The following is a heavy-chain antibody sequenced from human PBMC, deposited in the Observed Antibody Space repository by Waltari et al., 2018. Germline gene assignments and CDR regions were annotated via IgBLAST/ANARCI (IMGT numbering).Heavy chain of an antibody. J-gene: IGHJ4*02. D-gene: IGHD6-6*01. CDR3: ARGTIAARPFDY. V-gene: IGHV3-30-3*01. CDR2: ISYDGSNK. Sequence: QVQLVESGGGVVQPGRSLRLSCAASGFTFSSYAMHWVRQAPGKGLEWVAVISYDGSNKYYADSVKGRFTISRDNSKNTLYRQMNSLRAEDTAVYYCARGTIAARPFDYWGQGTLVTVSS. CDR1: GFTFSSYA.